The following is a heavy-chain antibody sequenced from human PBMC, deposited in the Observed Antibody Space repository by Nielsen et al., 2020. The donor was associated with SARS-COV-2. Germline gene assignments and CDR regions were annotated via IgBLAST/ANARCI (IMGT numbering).Heavy chain of an antibody. CDR3: AKGSIAAAAYYYYYGMDV. D-gene: IGHD6-13*01. V-gene: IGHV3-15*01. CDR2: IKSKTDDGTT. J-gene: IGHJ6*02. Sequence: WIRQPPGKGLEWVGRIKSKTDDGTTDYAAPVKGRFTISRDDSKNTLYLQMNSLRAEDTAVYYCAKGSIAAAAYYYYYGMDVWGQGTTVTVSS.